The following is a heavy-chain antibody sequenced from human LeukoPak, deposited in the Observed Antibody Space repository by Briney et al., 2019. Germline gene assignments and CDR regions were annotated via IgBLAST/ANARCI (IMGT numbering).Heavy chain of an antibody. Sequence: PGGSLRLSCAASGFSFSDYAMTWVRQAPGAGLEWVSTITYHSATTYYAGSVKGRFTISRDNAKNSLYLQMNSLRAEDTAVYYCASGACSSTSCYLFESWGEGDLVTVSP. CDR2: ITYHSATT. D-gene: IGHD2-2*01. CDR1: GFSFSDYA. J-gene: IGHJ4*02. CDR3: ASGACSSTSCYLFES. V-gene: IGHV3-23*01.